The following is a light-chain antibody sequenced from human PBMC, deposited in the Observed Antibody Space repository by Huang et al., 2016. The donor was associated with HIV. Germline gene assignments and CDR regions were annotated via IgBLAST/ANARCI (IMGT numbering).Light chain of an antibody. V-gene: IGKV1-39*01. CDR2: GAS. J-gene: IGKJ1*01. CDR1: QSISSY. Sequence: DIQMTQSPSSLSASVGDRVTITCRASQSISSYLSWYQQKPGKAPKLLIYGASILQSGVPSRFRGSGSRTDFTLTISSVQPEDLATYYCKQSCNTPWTFGQGTKVEIK. CDR3: KQSCNTPWT.